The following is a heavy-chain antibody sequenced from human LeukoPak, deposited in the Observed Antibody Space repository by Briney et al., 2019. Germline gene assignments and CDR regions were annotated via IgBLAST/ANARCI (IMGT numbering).Heavy chain of an antibody. CDR3: AKELAMGADFDY. CDR2: ISWNSGSI. D-gene: IGHD5-18*01. J-gene: IGHJ4*02. CDR1: GFTFDDYA. V-gene: IGHV3-9*01. Sequence: GGSLRLSCAASGFTFDDYAMHWVRQAPGKGLEWVSGISWNSGSIGYADSVKGRFTISRDNAKNSLYLQMNSLRAEDTALYYCAKELAMGADFDYWGQGTLVTVSS.